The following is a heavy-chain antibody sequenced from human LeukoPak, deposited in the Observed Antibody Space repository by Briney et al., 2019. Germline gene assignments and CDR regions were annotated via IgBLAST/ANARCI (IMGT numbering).Heavy chain of an antibody. Sequence: GASVKVSCKASGYTFTGYFIHWVRQAPGQGLEWMGWINPDNGGTNFAQMFQGRVTMTRDTSISTAFMELSRLQSDDTAVYYCARESRGWYFDLWGRGTLVTVSS. CDR3: ARESRGWYFDL. J-gene: IGHJ2*01. V-gene: IGHV1-2*02. CDR1: GYTFTGYF. CDR2: INPDNGGT.